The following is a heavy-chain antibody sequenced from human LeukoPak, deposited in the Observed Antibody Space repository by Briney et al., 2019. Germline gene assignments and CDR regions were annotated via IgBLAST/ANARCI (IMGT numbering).Heavy chain of an antibody. CDR1: GFTFSTYW. Sequence: PGGSLRLSCAASGFTFSTYWMHWGRQAPGKGLVWVSRINGDGSSTSYADSVKGRFTVSRDNAKNTLYLQMDSLRAEDTAVYYCSTERSLSYSGQGTLVTVSS. J-gene: IGHJ4*02. V-gene: IGHV3-74*01. CDR2: INGDGSST. CDR3: STERSLSY.